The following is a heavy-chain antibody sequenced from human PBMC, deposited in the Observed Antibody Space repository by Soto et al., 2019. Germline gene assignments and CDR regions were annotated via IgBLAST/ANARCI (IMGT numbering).Heavy chain of an antibody. CDR3: ARESSSSCHDY. CDR2: ISAYNGNT. Sequence: QVQLVQSGAEVKKPGASVKVSCKASGYTFTSYGISWVRQAPGQGLERMGWISAYNGNTNYAQKLQGRVTMTTDTSTSTANMERRSLRSDDTAVYYCARESSSSCHDYWGQGTLVTVSS. V-gene: IGHV1-18*01. D-gene: IGHD6-13*01. J-gene: IGHJ4*02. CDR1: GYTFTSYG.